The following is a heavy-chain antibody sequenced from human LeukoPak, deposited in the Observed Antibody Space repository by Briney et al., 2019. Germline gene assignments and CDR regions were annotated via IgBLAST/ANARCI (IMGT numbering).Heavy chain of an antibody. CDR3: AKGGGSRYGYYFDY. Sequence: GGSLRLSCAASGFTFDDYAMHWVRQAPGRGLEWLSGISWNSGSIAYADSVKGRFTISRDNAKNSLYLQMSSLRAEDMALYYCAKGGGSRYGYYFDYWGQGTPVTVSS. CDR1: GFTFDDYA. CDR2: ISWNSGSI. J-gene: IGHJ4*02. D-gene: IGHD5-18*01. V-gene: IGHV3-9*03.